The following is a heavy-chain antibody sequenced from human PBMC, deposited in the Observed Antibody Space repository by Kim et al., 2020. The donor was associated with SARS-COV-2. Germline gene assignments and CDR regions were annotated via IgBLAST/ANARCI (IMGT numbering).Heavy chain of an antibody. CDR1: GFTFSGSA. CDR3: TRRVDYQYYGMDV. D-gene: IGHD2-15*01. V-gene: IGHV3-73*01. J-gene: IGHJ6*02. CDR2: IRSKAKTYAT. Sequence: GGSLRLSCAASGFTFSGSAVHWVRQASGKGLEWVGRIRSKAKTYATAYAASVKGRFAISRDDSKNMAYLQMNSLKTEDTDVYYCTRRVDYQYYGMDVWGQGTTVTVSS.